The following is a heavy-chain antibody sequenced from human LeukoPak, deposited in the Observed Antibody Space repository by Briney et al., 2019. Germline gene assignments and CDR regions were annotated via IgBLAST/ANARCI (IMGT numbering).Heavy chain of an antibody. Sequence: GGSLRLSCAASGFTFSSYAMSWVRQAPGKGLEWVANIKQDGSEKYYVDSVKGRFIISRANARNSLYLQMNNLRAEDTAVYYCARPRGCGSARCNNFDYWGQGTLVTVSS. CDR2: IKQDGSEK. V-gene: IGHV3-7*01. D-gene: IGHD2-2*01. J-gene: IGHJ4*02. CDR1: GFTFSSYA. CDR3: ARPRGCGSARCNNFDY.